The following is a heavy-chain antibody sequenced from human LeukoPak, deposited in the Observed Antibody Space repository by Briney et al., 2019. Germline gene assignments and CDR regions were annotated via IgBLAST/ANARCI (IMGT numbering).Heavy chain of an antibody. CDR1: GGSISSYY. V-gene: IGHV4-59*01. J-gene: IGHJ4*02. CDR2: IYHNGRT. Sequence: SETLSLTCTVSGGSISSYYWSWIRQPPGKGLDCIGFIYHNGRTDYNPSLKSRATISAETSKNQFSLRLSSVTAADTAVYYCARVFRAAAVDYWGQGTLVTVSS. CDR3: ARVFRAAAVDY. D-gene: IGHD6-13*01.